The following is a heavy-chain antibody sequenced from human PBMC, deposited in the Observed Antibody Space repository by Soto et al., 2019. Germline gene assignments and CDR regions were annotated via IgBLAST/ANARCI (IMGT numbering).Heavy chain of an antibody. V-gene: IGHV1-18*04. CDR2: VSGHNGDT. J-gene: IGHJ6*02. Sequence: ASVKVSCKASGYTFTYYGISWVRQAPGQGLEWMGWVSGHNGDTNYAQKVQGRVTMTTDTTTSTAYMELRRLTSDDTAVYYCARSPDIIVVPGATGGLDVWGQGTTVTFSS. CDR1: GYTFTYYG. CDR3: ARSPDIIVVPGATGGLDV. D-gene: IGHD2-2*01.